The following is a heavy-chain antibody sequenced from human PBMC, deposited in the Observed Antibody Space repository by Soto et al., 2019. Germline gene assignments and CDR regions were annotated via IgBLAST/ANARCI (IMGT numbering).Heavy chain of an antibody. D-gene: IGHD3-10*01. CDR2: ISYDGSNK. V-gene: IGHV3-30-3*01. Sequence: PGGSLRLSCAASGFTFRDYAMHWVRQAPGKGLEWVAVISYDGSNKYYADSVKGRFIISRDNSKNTLYMQMHSLRDEDTAVYYCARDRDYYGSGTRGNYYYDMDVWGQGTTVTV. CDR1: GFTFRDYA. CDR3: ARDRDYYGSGTRGNYYYDMDV. J-gene: IGHJ6*02.